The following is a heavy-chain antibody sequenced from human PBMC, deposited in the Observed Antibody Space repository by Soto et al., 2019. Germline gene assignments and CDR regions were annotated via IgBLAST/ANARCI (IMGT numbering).Heavy chain of an antibody. V-gene: IGHV4-39*01. D-gene: IGHD2-21*02. CDR2: MYYSGST. J-gene: IGHJ4*02. CDR3: ARAREASLLRVPSSY. Sequence: PSETLSLTCTVSGGSIRSSNYYWGWIRQPPGKGLEWIGSMYYSGSTHYNPSLKSRVTISVDASKNQFSVKVTSVTAADTAIYYCARAREASLLRVPSSYWGQGTLVTVSS. CDR1: GGSIRSSNYY.